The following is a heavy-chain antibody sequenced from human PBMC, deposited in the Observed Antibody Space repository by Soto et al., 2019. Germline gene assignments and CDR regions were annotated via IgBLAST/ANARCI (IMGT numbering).Heavy chain of an antibody. Sequence: PGGSLRLSCTTSGFTFSSYSMNWVRQAPGKGPEWVSYISSSSTIYYADSVKGRFTISRDNAKNSLYLQMNSLRAEDTAVYYCARDCSGGSCYSLAPFDYWGQGTLVTVSS. CDR1: GFTFSSYS. J-gene: IGHJ4*02. CDR3: ARDCSGGSCYSLAPFDY. CDR2: ISSSSTI. D-gene: IGHD2-15*01. V-gene: IGHV3-48*01.